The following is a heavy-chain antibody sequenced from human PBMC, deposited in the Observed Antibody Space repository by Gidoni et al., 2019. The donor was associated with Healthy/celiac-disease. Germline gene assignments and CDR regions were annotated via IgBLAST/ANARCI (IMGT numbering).Heavy chain of an antibody. Sequence: DVQLVQSGAAVKKPGESLRLSCKGSGYSFTSYWISWVRQMPGKGLEWMGRIDPSDSYTNYSPSFQGHVTISADKAISTAYLQWSSLKASDTAMYYCARHPTVTTNHGMDVWGQGTTVTVSS. J-gene: IGHJ6*02. D-gene: IGHD4-17*01. V-gene: IGHV5-10-1*03. CDR3: ARHPTVTTNHGMDV. CDR2: IDPSDSYT. CDR1: GYSFTSYW.